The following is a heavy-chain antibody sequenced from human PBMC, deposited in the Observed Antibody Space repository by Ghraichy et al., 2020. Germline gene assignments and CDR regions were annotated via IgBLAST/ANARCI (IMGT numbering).Heavy chain of an antibody. J-gene: IGHJ4*02. CDR2: INHSGST. V-gene: IGHV4-34*01. D-gene: IGHD6-6*01. Sequence: SETLSLTCAVYGGSFSGYYWSWIRQPPGKGLEWIGEINHSGSTNYNPSLKSRVTISVDTSKNQFSLKLSSVTAADTAVYYCASGNPADRQDFWGQGTLVTVSS. CDR3: ASGNPADRQDF. CDR1: GGSFSGYY.